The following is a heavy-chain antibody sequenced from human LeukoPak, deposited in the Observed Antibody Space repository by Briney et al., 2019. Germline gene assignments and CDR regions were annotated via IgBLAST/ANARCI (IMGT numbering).Heavy chain of an antibody. J-gene: IGHJ4*02. CDR3: ARVADFRQSFDF. V-gene: IGHV1-2*02. D-gene: IGHD3/OR15-3a*01. Sequence: ASVKVSCEASGYTFTAYYLHWVRQAPGQGLEWMGWINPNSGGTNYAQTFQGRVTMTRDTSISTAYMDLSTLRSDDTAVHYCARVADFRQSFDFWGQGTLVTVS. CDR1: GYTFTAYY. CDR2: INPNSGGT.